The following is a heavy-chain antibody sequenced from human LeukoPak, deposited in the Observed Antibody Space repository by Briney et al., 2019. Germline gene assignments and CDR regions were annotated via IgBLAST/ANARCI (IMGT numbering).Heavy chain of an antibody. CDR2: INWNSGSI. J-gene: IGHJ4*02. CDR1: GFTFDDYA. V-gene: IGHV3-9*01. Sequence: SLRLSCAASGFTFDDYAIHWVRQAPGKGLEWVSGINWNSGSIGYADSVKGRFTISRDNAKNSLYLQMSGLRAEDTALYYCARGYSSSSEDPFDYWGQGTLVTVSS. D-gene: IGHD6-6*01. CDR3: ARGYSSSSEDPFDY.